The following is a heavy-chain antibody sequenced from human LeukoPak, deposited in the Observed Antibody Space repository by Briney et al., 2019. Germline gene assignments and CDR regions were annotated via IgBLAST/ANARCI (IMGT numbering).Heavy chain of an antibody. V-gene: IGHV1-8*03. D-gene: IGHD3-16*02. CDR1: GYTFASYD. Sequence: GASVNVSCKASGYTFASYDINWVRQATGQGLEWMGWMNPNSGNTGYAQKFQGRVTITSNTSISTAYMELSSLRSEDRAVYYCASHSDWGSYREGWFDPWGQGPRVTVPS. J-gene: IGHJ5*02. CDR2: MNPNSGNT. CDR3: ASHSDWGSYREGWFDP.